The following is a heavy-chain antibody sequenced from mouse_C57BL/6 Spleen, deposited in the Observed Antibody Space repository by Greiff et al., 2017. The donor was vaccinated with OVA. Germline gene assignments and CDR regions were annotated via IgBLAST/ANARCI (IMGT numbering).Heavy chain of an antibody. Sequence: QVQLQQSGPGLVQPSQSLSITCTVSGFSLTSYGVHWVRQSPGKGLEWLGVIWRGGSTDYNAAFMSRLSITKDNSKSQVFFKMNSLQADDTAIYYCAKNEDYYGSSYSWFAYWGQGTLVTVSA. D-gene: IGHD1-1*01. CDR3: AKNEDYYGSSYSWFAY. V-gene: IGHV2-5*01. J-gene: IGHJ3*01. CDR2: IWRGGST. CDR1: GFSLTSYG.